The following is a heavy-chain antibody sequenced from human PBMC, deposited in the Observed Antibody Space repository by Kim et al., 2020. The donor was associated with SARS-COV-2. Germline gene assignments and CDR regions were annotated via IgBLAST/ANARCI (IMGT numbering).Heavy chain of an antibody. CDR1: GFTFTSYW. Sequence: GGSLRLSCAASGFTFTSYWMHWVRQAPGKGLVWVSRIDFDGTTTDYADSVKGRFTISRDNAKNMVYLQMNSLRVEDTAVYFCVRDSPVRADLFDFWCQGT. J-gene: IGHJ4*02. CDR3: VRDSPVRADLFDF. V-gene: IGHV3-74*01. D-gene: IGHD3-10*01. CDR2: IDFDGTTT.